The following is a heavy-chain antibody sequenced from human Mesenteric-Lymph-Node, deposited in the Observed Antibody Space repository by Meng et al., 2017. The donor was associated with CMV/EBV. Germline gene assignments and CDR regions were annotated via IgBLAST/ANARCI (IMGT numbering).Heavy chain of an antibody. CDR1: GFRFSGYA. J-gene: IGHJ4*03. D-gene: IGHD3-10*01. CDR2: ISYDGSNQ. V-gene: IGHV3-30*03. CDR3: TRTYYYASGSYRYFDY. Sequence: GESLKISCSASGFRFSGYAMHWVRQAPGKGLEWVAVISYDGSNQYYAGSVKGRFTISRDNSKNTVNLQIDSLTVEDTAVYYCTRTYYYASGSYRYFDYWGQGTTVTVSS.